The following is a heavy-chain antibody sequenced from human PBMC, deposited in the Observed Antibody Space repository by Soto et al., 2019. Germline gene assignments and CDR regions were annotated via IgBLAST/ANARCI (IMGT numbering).Heavy chain of an antibody. D-gene: IGHD3-3*01. J-gene: IGHJ6*03. V-gene: IGHV3-30*18. CDR3: AKDRRYYDFWSGYYKQMGSRHYYYLAV. Sequence: GGSLRLSCAASGFTFSSYGMHWVRQAPGKGLEWVAVISYDGSNKYYADSVKGRFTISRDNSKNTLYLQMNSLRAEDTAVYYCAKDRRYYDFWSGYYKQMGSRHYYYLAVRGQGTTVTVSS. CDR1: GFTFSSYG. CDR2: ISYDGSNK.